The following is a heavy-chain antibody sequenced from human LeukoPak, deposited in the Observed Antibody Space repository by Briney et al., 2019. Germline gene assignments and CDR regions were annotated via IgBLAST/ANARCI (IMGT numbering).Heavy chain of an antibody. D-gene: IGHD4-11*01. CDR2: MYSGGST. CDR3: ARSYSNHLFGMDV. J-gene: IGHJ6*02. Sequence: GGSLRLTCAASGFTVSSYYMTWVRQAPGKGLEWVSVMYSGGSTYYADSVKGRVAISRDNSQNTVFLQMNSVRVEDTAVYYCARSYSNHLFGMDVWGQGTAVTVSS. V-gene: IGHV3-66*01. CDR1: GFTVSSYY.